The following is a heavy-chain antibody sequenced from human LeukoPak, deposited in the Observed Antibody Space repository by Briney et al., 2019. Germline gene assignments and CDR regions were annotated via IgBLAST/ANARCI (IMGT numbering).Heavy chain of an antibody. Sequence: SETLSITSAVEGGYMNAYYWNWIRQPPGKGLEWIGYIFTGSTTYNPSLKSRVTISVDTSKNQFSLKLSSVTAADTAVYYCARRLRTYFDYWGQGSLVTVSS. CDR1: GGYMNAYY. J-gene: IGHJ4*02. CDR3: ARRLRTYFDY. V-gene: IGHV4-4*09. CDR2: IFTGST.